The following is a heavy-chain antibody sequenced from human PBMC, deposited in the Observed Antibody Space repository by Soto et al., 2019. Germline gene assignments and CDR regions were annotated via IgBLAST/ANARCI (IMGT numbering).Heavy chain of an antibody. CDR2: INPNSGGT. Sequence: QVQLVQSGAEVKKPGASVKVSCKASGYTFTGYYMHWVRQAPGQGLEWMGWINPNSGGTNYAQKFQGWVTMTRDTSISTAYMELSRLRSVDTAVYYCSRDGGWNDETLDYWGQGTLVTVSS. CDR1: GYTFTGYY. V-gene: IGHV1-2*04. CDR3: SRDGGWNDETLDY. D-gene: IGHD1-1*01. J-gene: IGHJ4*02.